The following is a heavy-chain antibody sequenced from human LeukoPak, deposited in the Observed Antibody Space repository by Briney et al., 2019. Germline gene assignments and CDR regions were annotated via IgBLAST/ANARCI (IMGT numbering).Heavy chain of an antibody. CDR1: GFTFSNSW. V-gene: IGHV3-74*01. J-gene: IGHJ4*02. CDR2: INSDGKTT. D-gene: IGHD3-10*01. Sequence: GSLRLSCAASGFTFSNSWMHWVRQAPGKGLVWVSRINSDGKTTTYADSVKGRFTISRDNSKNTLYLQMNSLRAEDTAVYYCARDGAGLLWFGELHLDYWGQGTLVTVSS. CDR3: ARDGAGLLWFGELHLDY.